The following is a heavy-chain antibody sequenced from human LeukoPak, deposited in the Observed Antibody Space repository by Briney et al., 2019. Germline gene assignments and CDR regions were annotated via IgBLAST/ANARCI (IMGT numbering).Heavy chain of an antibody. D-gene: IGHD2-15*01. CDR1: GFIFNKYW. Sequence: GGSLRLSCAASGFIFNKYWMTWVRQAPGEAPVWVANIKQNGGEIHYLDSVKGRFTISRDDAKNSLYLQMNSLRAEDTAVYYCALDCSGGSCYVAYWGQGTLVTVSS. CDR3: ALDCSGGSCYVAY. CDR2: IKQNGGEI. J-gene: IGHJ4*02. V-gene: IGHV3-7*01.